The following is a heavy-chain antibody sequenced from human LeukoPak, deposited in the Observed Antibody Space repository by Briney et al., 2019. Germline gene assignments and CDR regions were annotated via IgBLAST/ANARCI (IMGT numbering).Heavy chain of an antibody. J-gene: IGHJ6*02. Sequence: ASVKVSCKASGYTFTSYGISWVRQAPGQGLEWMGWISAYNGNTNYAQKLQGRVTMTTDTPTSTAYMELRSLRSDDTAVYYCARGGEMATKHYYYYGMDVWGQGTTVTVSS. CDR3: ARGGEMATKHYYYYGMDV. CDR1: GYTFTSYG. CDR2: ISAYNGNT. D-gene: IGHD5-24*01. V-gene: IGHV1-18*01.